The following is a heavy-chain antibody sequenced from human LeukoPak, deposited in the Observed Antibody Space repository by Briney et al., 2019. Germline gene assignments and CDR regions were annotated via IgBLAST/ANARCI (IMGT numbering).Heavy chain of an antibody. V-gene: IGHV3-30*18. CDR1: GFTFSSYG. CDR2: ISYDGSNK. Sequence: PGRSLRLSCAASGFTFSSYGMHWVRQAPGKGLEWVAVISYDGSNKYYADSVKGRFTISRDNSKNTLYLQMNSLRAEDTAVYYCAKGLSDYGDYNWYFDLWGRGTLVTVSS. D-gene: IGHD4-17*01. J-gene: IGHJ2*01. CDR3: AKGLSDYGDYNWYFDL.